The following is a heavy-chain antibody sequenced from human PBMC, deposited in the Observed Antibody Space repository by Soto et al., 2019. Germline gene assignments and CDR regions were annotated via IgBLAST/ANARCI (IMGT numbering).Heavy chain of an antibody. D-gene: IGHD3-3*01. Sequence: PGGSLRLSCAASGFTFSSYAMSWVRQAPGKGLEWVSAISSSGGRTYYADSVKGRFTISRDNSKNPLYLQMNSLRAEDTAVYYCAKDSPFWSGYSAYMWGQGTLVTVSS. J-gene: IGHJ4*02. CDR3: AKDSPFWSGYSAYM. V-gene: IGHV3-23*01. CDR1: GFTFSSYA. CDR2: ISSSGGRT.